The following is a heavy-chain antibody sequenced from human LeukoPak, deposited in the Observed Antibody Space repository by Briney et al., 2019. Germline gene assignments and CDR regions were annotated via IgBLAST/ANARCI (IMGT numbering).Heavy chain of an antibody. CDR2: IYYSGST. CDR3: ARRFDFWSGYDY. CDR1: GGSISSYY. Sequence: PSETLSLTCTVSGGSISSYYWSWIRQPPGKGLEWIGYIYYSGSTNYNPSLKSRVTISVDTSKNQFSLKLSSVTAADTAVYYCARRFDFWSGYDYWGQGTLVTVSS. D-gene: IGHD3-3*01. J-gene: IGHJ4*02. V-gene: IGHV4-59*01.